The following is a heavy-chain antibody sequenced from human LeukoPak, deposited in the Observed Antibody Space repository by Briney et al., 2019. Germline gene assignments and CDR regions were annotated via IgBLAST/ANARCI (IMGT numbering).Heavy chain of an antibody. D-gene: IGHD3-3*01. J-gene: IGHJ4*02. CDR1: GFTFSSYA. CDR3: AKDLPMGLRFLEWLEGNYYFDY. Sequence: GGSLRLSCAASGFTFSSYAMSWVRQAPGKGLEWVSAISGSGGSTYYADSVKGRFTISRDNSKNTLYLQMNSLRAEDTAVYYCAKDLPMGLRFLEWLEGNYYFDYWGQGTLVTVSS. V-gene: IGHV3-23*01. CDR2: ISGSGGST.